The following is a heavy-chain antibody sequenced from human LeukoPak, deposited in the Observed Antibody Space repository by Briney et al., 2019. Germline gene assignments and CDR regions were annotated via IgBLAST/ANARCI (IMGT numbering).Heavy chain of an antibody. CDR1: GFSFSSYG. CDR2: ISYDGSNK. Sequence: GRSLRLSCAASGFSFSSYGMLWVRQAPGKGLEWVAVISYDGSNKYYADSVKGRFTISRDNSKNTLHMQMNTLRAEDTAMYYCAKALNYYDRAYDMWGQGTVVTVSS. J-gene: IGHJ3*02. V-gene: IGHV3-30*18. D-gene: IGHD3-22*01. CDR3: AKALNYYDRAYDM.